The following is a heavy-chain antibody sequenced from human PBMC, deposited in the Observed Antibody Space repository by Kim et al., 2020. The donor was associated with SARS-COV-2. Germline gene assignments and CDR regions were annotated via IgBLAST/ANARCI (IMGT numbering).Heavy chain of an antibody. V-gene: IGHV3-33*05. Sequence: GGSLRLSCAASGFTFSSYGMHWVRQAPGKGLEWVAVISYDGSNKYYADSVKGRFTISRDNSKNTLYLQMNSLRAEDTAVYYCARDLLSRYSSSWYAFFDYWGQGTLVTVSS. J-gene: IGHJ4*02. CDR3: ARDLLSRYSSSWYAFFDY. CDR1: GFTFSSYG. D-gene: IGHD6-13*01. CDR2: ISYDGSNK.